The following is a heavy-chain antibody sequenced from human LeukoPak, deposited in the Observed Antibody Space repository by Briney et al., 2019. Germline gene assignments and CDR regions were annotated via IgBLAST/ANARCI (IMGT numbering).Heavy chain of an antibody. CDR1: GGSISSGSYY. D-gene: IGHD4-17*01. V-gene: IGHV4-31*03. CDR2: IYYSGST. CDR3: ASNLIYGDGDFDY. J-gene: IGHJ4*02. Sequence: SQTLSLTCTVSGGSISSGSYYWSWIRQPPGKGLEWIGYIYYSGSTYYNPSLKSRVTISVDTSKNQFSLKLSSVTAADTAVYYCASNLIYGDGDFDYWGQGTLVTVSS.